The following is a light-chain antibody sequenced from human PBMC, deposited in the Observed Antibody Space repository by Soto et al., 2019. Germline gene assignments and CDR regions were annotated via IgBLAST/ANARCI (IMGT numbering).Light chain of an antibody. Sequence: QSVLTRPPSASGTPGQRVTISCSGSSSNIGSDTVKWYQHLPGTAPKLLIYSNNQRPSGVPDRFSGSKSGTSASLAISGLQSEDEADYYCAAWDDSLNGPVFGGGTKVTVL. CDR3: AAWDDSLNGPV. CDR1: SSNIGSDT. V-gene: IGLV1-44*01. J-gene: IGLJ2*01. CDR2: SNN.